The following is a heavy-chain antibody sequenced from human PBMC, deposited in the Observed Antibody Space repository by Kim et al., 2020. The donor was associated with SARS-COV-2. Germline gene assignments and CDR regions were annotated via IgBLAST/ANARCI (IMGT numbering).Heavy chain of an antibody. V-gene: IGHV3-11*06. D-gene: IGHD6-25*01. CDR3: ARTGAAADGEPFDY. Sequence: YSDSVKGRFTISRDNAKNSLFLQLNNLRALDTAVYYCARTGAAADGEPFDYRGQGTLVTVSS. J-gene: IGHJ4*02.